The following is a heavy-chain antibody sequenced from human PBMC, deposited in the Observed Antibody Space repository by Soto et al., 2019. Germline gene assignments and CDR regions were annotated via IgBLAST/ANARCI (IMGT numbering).Heavy chain of an antibody. J-gene: IGHJ3*02. CDR3: ASRGQGITMVRGVIIAFDI. CDR1: GFTVSSNY. CDR2: IYSGGST. Sequence: GGSLRLSCAASGFTVSSNYMSWARQAPGKGLVLVSVIYSGGSTYYADSVKGRFTISRDNSKNTLFLQMNSLRAEDTAVYYCASRGQGITMVRGVIIAFDIWGQGTMVTVSS. V-gene: IGHV3-66*01. D-gene: IGHD3-10*01.